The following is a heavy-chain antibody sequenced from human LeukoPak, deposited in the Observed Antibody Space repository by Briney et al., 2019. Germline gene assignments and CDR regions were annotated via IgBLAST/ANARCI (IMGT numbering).Heavy chain of an antibody. CDR3: ASSPEQLVRGPHFDY. V-gene: IGHV4-59*08. J-gene: IGHJ4*02. D-gene: IGHD6-13*01. CDR2: IYYSGST. Sequence: NASETLSLTCTVAGGSISSYYWSWVRQPPGKGLEWIGYIYYSGSTNYNPSLKSRVTISVDTSTNQFSLKLSSVTAADTAVYYCASSPEQLVRGPHFDYWGQGTLVTVSS. CDR1: GGSISSYY.